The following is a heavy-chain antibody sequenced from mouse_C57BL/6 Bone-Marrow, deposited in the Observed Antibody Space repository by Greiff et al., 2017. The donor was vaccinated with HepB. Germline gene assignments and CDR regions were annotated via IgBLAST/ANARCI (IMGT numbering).Heavy chain of an antibody. CDR2: IYPGDGAT. Sequence: VQLQQSGPELVKPGASVKISCKASGYAFSSSWMNWVKQRPGKGLEWIGRIYPGDGATNYNGTFKGKATLTADKSSSTAYMQLSSLTSEDSAVYFCARGESDGYYEVMDYWGQGTSVTVSS. CDR1: GYAFSSSW. CDR3: ARGESDGYYEVMDY. V-gene: IGHV1-82*01. D-gene: IGHD2-3*01. J-gene: IGHJ4*01.